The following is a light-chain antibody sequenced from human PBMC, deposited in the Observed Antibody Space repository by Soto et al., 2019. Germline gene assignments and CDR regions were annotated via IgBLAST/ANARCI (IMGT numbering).Light chain of an antibody. Sequence: EILLTQSPGTLSLSPGESDTLLWRASQFIHSRYLAWYQQKPGQAHRILIYGASSRATGIKDRFSGSGSGTDFTLTITPMEPDDFVVYFCKQYDSSPITFGTGTRVEIK. J-gene: IGKJ5*01. CDR1: QFIHSRY. CDR3: KQYDSSPIT. V-gene: IGKV3-20*01. CDR2: GAS.